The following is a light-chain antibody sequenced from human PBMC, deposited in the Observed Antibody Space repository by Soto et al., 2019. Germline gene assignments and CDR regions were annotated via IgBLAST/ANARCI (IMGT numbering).Light chain of an antibody. Sequence: QSALTQPASVSGSPGQSITISCTGTSNDVGGYNYVSWYQQHPGKAPKLMMYEVSNWPSGVSDRFSGSKSGNTASLIISGLLAEDEADYYCSSFTSRTTVLFGGGTQLTVL. CDR2: EVS. CDR1: SNDVGGYNY. V-gene: IGLV2-14*01. CDR3: SSFTSRTTVL. J-gene: IGLJ7*01.